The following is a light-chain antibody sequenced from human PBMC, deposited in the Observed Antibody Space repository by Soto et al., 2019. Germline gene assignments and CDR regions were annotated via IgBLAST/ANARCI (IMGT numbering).Light chain of an antibody. V-gene: IGKV3D-15*01. CDR3: QQYNNWYT. J-gene: IGKJ2*01. CDR2: GAY. Sequence: EIVMTQSPATLSVSPGERATISCRASQSVSSSLAWYQQKPGQAPRLLIYGAYTRATGITARFSGSGSGTEFTLTISSLQSEDFAVYYCQQYNNWYTFGQGTKLEIK. CDR1: QSVSSS.